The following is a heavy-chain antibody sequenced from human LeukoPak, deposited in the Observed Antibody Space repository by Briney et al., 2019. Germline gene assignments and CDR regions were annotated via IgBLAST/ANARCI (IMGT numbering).Heavy chain of an antibody. CDR3: ARGEYYDTSGDRKNWFGP. CDR1: GGSISSSNW. V-gene: IGHV4-4*02. CDR2: IYHSGRT. J-gene: IGHJ5*02. D-gene: IGHD3-22*01. Sequence: SETLSLTCAVSGGSISSSNWWSWVRPPPGKGLEWIGEIYHSGRTNYNPSLKSRVTMSVDTSKDQFSLKLTSVTAADTAVYYCARGEYYDTSGDRKNWFGPWGQGTLVTVSP.